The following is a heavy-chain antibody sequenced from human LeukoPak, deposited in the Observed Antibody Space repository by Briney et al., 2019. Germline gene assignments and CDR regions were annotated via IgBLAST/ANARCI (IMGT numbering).Heavy chain of an antibody. CDR1: GYTFTGYY. Sequence: GASVKASCKASGYTFTGYYMHWVRQAPGQGLEWMGWINPNSGGTNYAQKFQGRVTMTRDTSISTAYMELSRLRSDDTAVYYCARDFAIFGVAEDYWGQGTLVTVSS. CDR2: INPNSGGT. J-gene: IGHJ4*02. V-gene: IGHV1-2*02. D-gene: IGHD3-3*01. CDR3: ARDFAIFGVAEDY.